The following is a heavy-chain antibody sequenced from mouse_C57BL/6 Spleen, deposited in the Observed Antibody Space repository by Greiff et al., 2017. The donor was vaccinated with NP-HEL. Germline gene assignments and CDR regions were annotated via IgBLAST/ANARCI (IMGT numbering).Heavy chain of an antibody. CDR1: GYTFTNYW. D-gene: IGHD4-1*01. CDR3: ARSKTGTDFDY. J-gene: IGHJ2*01. V-gene: IGHV1-63*01. CDR2: IYPGGGYT. Sequence: VQLQQSGAELVRPGTSVKMSCKASGYTFTNYWIGWAKQRPGHGLEWIGDIYPGGGYTNYNEKYKGKATLTADKSSSTAYMQFSSLTSEDSAIYYCARSKTGTDFDYWSQGATLTVSS.